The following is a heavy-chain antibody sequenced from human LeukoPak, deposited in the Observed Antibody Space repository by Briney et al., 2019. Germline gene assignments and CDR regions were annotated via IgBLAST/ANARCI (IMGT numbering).Heavy chain of an antibody. V-gene: IGHV3-30*04. CDR2: ISYDGSNK. CDR1: GFTFSSYA. J-gene: IGHJ4*02. Sequence: GGSLRLSCAASGFTFSSYAMHWVRQAPGKGLEWVAVISYDGSNKYYADSVKGRFTISRDNSKNTLYLQMNSLRDEDTALYYCPRSAGGAAAGDLDYWGQGTLVTVSS. CDR3: PRSAGGAAAGDLDY. D-gene: IGHD6-13*01.